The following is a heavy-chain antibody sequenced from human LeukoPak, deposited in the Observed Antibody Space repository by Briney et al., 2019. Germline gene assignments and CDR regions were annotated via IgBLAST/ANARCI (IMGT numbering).Heavy chain of an antibody. CDR1: GFTFTHYW. V-gene: IGHV3-7*01. J-gene: IGHJ4*02. CDR3: ARDPGSDTAMDTRAGD. CDR2: INQDGSEK. Sequence: GGSLRLSCAASGFTFTHYWMSWVRQAPGKGLEWVANINQDGSEKYYVDSVKGRFTISRDNAKNSLYLQMSSLRAEDTAIYYCARDPGSDTAMDTRAGDWGQGTLVTVSS. D-gene: IGHD5-18*01.